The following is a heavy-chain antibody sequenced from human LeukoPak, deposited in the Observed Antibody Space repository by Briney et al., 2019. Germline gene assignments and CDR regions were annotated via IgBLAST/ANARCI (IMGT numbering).Heavy chain of an antibody. CDR2: INPDTGDT. V-gene: IGHV1-2*02. CDR1: GYTFNGYY. D-gene: IGHD3-10*02. CDR3: ARDLMDNGRGWTLDAFDI. Sequence: ASVKVSCKAFGYTFNGYYIHWVRQAPGQGLEWMGWINPDTGDTNYAHNSQGRVSMTRDTSISTAYMELNRLQSDDTAVYYCARDLMDNGRGWTLDAFDIWGRGTMVTVSS. J-gene: IGHJ3*02.